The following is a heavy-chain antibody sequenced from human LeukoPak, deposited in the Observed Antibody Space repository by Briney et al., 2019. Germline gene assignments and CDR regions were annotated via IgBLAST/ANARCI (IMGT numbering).Heavy chain of an antibody. Sequence: SETLSLTCTVSGYSISSGYYWGWIRQPPGKGLEWIGTIYHSGNTYYNPSLASRVIILVDTSKNEFSLKLSSVTAADTAVYYCARVIAVAGTIDYWGQGTLVTVSS. CDR2: IYHSGNT. V-gene: IGHV4-38-2*02. D-gene: IGHD6-19*01. CDR3: ARVIAVAGTIDY. J-gene: IGHJ4*02. CDR1: GYSISSGYY.